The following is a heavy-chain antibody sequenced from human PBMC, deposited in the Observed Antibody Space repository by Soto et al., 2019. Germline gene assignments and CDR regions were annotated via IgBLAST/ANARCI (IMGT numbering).Heavy chain of an antibody. CDR2: ISSSGSH. Sequence: QVKLQESGPGLVKPSQTLSLTCTVSGDSMSSGGYFWVWIRQHPGKGLEWIGHISSSGSHNPNPSLKSRVSMSVDTSNNRFSLKLTSVTVADTAVYYCARGGGYTASGGNSGFWFDPWGQGTLVTVSS. V-gene: IGHV4-31*03. J-gene: IGHJ5*02. CDR1: GDSMSSGGYF. CDR3: ARGGGYTASGGNSGFWFDP. D-gene: IGHD5-18*01.